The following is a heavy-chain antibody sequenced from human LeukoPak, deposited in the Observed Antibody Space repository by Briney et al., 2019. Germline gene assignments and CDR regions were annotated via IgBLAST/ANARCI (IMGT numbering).Heavy chain of an antibody. J-gene: IGHJ4*02. D-gene: IGHD3-10*01. V-gene: IGHV3-48*04. Sequence: GGSLRLSCAASGFIFSSYSMNWVRQAPGKGLEWVSYISSSGSTIYYADSVKGRFTISRDNAKNSLYLQMNSLRAEDTAVYYCARDLKYYYGSEGDYWGQGTLVTVSS. CDR2: ISSSGSTI. CDR1: GFIFSSYS. CDR3: ARDLKYYYGSEGDY.